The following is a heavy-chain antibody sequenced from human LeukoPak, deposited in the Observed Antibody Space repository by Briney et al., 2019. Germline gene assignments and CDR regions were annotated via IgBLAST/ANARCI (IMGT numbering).Heavy chain of an antibody. CDR1: GFTFSNYA. Sequence: GGSLRLSCAASGFTFSNYAMHWVRQAPGKGLEWVAFIRYDGINKDYADSVKGRFTISRDNSKNTLYLQMNSLRAEDTAVYFCAKDWRCSSTSCVYYYYMDVWGKGTTVTVSS. CDR3: AKDWRCSSTSCVYYYYMDV. D-gene: IGHD2-2*01. V-gene: IGHV3-30*02. J-gene: IGHJ6*03. CDR2: IRYDGINK.